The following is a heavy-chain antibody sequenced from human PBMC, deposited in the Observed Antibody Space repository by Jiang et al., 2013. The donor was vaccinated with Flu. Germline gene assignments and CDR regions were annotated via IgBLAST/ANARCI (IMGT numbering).Heavy chain of an antibody. D-gene: IGHD6-25*01. Sequence: MQSQGPGLVKPSETLSLTCTVSGGSISSSSYYWGWIRQPPGKGLEWIGSIYYSGSTYYNPSLKSRVTISVDTSKNQFSLKLSSVTAADTAVYYCARTAAIADYWGQGTLVTVSS. V-gene: IGHV4-39*01. CDR2: IYYSGST. J-gene: IGHJ4*02. CDR3: ARTAAIADY. CDR1: GGSISSSSYY.